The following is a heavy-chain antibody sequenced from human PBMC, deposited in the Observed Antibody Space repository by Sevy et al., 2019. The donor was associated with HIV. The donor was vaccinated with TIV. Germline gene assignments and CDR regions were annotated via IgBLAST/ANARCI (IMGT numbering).Heavy chain of an antibody. CDR2: ISYDGSNK. D-gene: IGHD2-21*02. Sequence: GGSLRLSCAASGFTFSSHAMHWVRQAPGKGLEWVAVISYDGSNKYYANSVKGRFTISRDNSKNTLYLQMNSLRAEDTAVYYCARDRGGYCGGDCYSFYYGMDVWGQGTTVTVSS. J-gene: IGHJ6*02. CDR1: GFTFSSHA. CDR3: ARDRGGYCGGDCYSFYYGMDV. V-gene: IGHV3-30-3*01.